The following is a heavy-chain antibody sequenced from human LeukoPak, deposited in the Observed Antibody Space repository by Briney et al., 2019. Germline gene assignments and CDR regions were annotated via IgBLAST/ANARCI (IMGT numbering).Heavy chain of an antibody. Sequence: GGSLRLSCAVSGFSVNDNYMSWVRQAPGRGLQWVSVMFPDGRTYYADSVKGRFTISRDLARNTLLLQMHSLRADDTAVHYCARTNPVYGDYDYWGQGTLVTVSS. J-gene: IGHJ4*02. D-gene: IGHD4-17*01. CDR2: MFPDGRT. CDR3: ARTNPVYGDYDY. CDR1: GFSVNDNY. V-gene: IGHV3-53*01.